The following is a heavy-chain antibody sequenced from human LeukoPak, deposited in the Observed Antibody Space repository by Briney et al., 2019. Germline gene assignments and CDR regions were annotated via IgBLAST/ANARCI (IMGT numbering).Heavy chain of an antibody. CDR1: GYTFSDYY. V-gene: IGHV1-2*02. D-gene: IGHD3-22*01. Sequence: ASVKVSCKASGYTFSDYYMHWVRQAPGQGLKWMGWVHPNSGGTNYAQKFQGRVTMTRDTSISTAYMELSRLRSDDTAMYYCATMVDYNGSGFDYWGQGTLVTVSS. J-gene: IGHJ4*02. CDR2: VHPNSGGT. CDR3: ATMVDYNGSGFDY.